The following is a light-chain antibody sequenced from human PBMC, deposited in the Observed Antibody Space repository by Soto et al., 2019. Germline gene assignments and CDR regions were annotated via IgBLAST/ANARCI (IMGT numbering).Light chain of an antibody. CDR2: GVS. V-gene: IGKV3-20*01. Sequence: EIVLTQSPGTLSLSPGERATLSCRASQTVRNNYLAWYQQKPGQAPRVIIFGVSTRANGVPDRFSGSGSGTDFTLTISRLEPEDFALYYCQQYGNSPLTFGGGTKVDIK. J-gene: IGKJ4*01. CDR1: QTVRNNY. CDR3: QQYGNSPLT.